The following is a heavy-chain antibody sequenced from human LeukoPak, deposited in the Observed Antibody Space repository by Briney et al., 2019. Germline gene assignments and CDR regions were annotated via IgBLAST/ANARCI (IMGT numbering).Heavy chain of an antibody. Sequence: GGSLRLSCAASGFTFSSYSMNWVRQAPGKGLEWVSSISSSSSYIYYADSVKGRFTISRDNAKNSLYLQMNSLRAEDTAVYYWARAGVGEFLYYYYGMNVWGQGTTVTVSS. V-gene: IGHV3-21*01. D-gene: IGHD3-10*01. CDR3: ARAGVGEFLYYYYGMNV. CDR2: ISSSSSYI. CDR1: GFTFSSYS. J-gene: IGHJ6*02.